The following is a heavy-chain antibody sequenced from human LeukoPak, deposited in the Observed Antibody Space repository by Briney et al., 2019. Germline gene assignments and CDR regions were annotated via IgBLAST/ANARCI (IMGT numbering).Heavy chain of an antibody. CDR1: GYTFTGYY. V-gene: IGHV1-2*02. CDR3: ARDRLPYYYDSSGYLLDY. CDR2: INPNSGGT. J-gene: IGHJ4*02. D-gene: IGHD3-22*01. Sequence: ASVKVSCKAPGYTFTGYYMHWVRQAPGQGLEWMGWINPNSGGTNYAQKFQGRVTMTRDTSISTAYMELSRLRSDDTAVYYCARDRLPYYYDSSGYLLDYWGQGILVTVSS.